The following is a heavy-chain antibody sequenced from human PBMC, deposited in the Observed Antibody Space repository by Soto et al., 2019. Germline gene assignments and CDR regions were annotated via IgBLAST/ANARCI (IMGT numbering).Heavy chain of an antibody. D-gene: IGHD5-18*01. J-gene: IGHJ6*02. CDR2: ISVDDGDT. CDR1: GYTFTSYG. CDR3: ARDQVAKWAPGSAMVNYYYGMDA. V-gene: IGHV1-18*04. Sequence: SVKVSCKASGYTFTSYGISWVRQAPGQGLEWMGWISVDDGDTNYAQNFQGRVTMSTDTSTSTAYMEMRSLRSDDTAVYYCARDQVAKWAPGSAMVNYYYGMDAWGQGTTVTVSS.